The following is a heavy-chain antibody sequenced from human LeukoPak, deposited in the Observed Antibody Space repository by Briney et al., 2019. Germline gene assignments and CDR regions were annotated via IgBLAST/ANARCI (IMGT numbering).Heavy chain of an antibody. CDR3: ARVQWRYCGGDCYKVNWFDP. D-gene: IGHD2-21*02. Sequence: SETLPLTCTVSGGSISSYYWSWIRQPPGKGLEWIGYIYYSGSTNYNPSLKSRVTISVDTSKNQFSLKLSSVTAADTAVYYCARVQWRYCGGDCYKVNWFDPWGQGTLVTVSS. J-gene: IGHJ5*02. CDR2: IYYSGST. CDR1: GGSISSYY. V-gene: IGHV4-59*01.